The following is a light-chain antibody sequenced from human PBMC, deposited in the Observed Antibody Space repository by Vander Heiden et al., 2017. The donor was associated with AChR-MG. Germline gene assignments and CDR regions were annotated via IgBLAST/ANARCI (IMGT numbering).Light chain of an antibody. CDR3: QSYDNSLYGPV. CDR2: SNI. J-gene: IGLJ7*01. CDR1: SCNIGVASY. Sequence: VLTLPPSVSGYPRQRVTSSSTGGSCNIGVASYVHRSHKLPGPAPNLLMFSNISRPSAVPDGFSGSKSGSTATLAITGLQADDEADDFYQSYDNSLYGPVFGGGTQLAVL. V-gene: IGLV1-40*01.